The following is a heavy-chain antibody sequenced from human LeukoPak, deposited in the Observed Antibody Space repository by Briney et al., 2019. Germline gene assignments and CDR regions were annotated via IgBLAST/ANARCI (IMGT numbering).Heavy chain of an antibody. CDR1: GFTVSSNY. J-gene: IGHJ3*02. Sequence: PGGSLRLSCAASGFTVSSNYMSWVRQAPGKGLEWVSVIYSGGSTYYADSVKGRFTISRDNSKNTLYLQMNSLRAEDTAVYYCARGEGGDYDLLTRALGGAFDIWGQGTMVTVSS. D-gene: IGHD3-9*01. CDR2: IYSGGST. V-gene: IGHV3-66*02. CDR3: ARGEGGDYDLLTRALGGAFDI.